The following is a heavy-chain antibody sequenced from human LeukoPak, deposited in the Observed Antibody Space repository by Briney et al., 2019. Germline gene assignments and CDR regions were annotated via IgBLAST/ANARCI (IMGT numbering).Heavy chain of an antibody. V-gene: IGHV1-18*01. CDR3: ARDGVLTQDSSGYYPSEYYYYYYYMDV. D-gene: IGHD3-22*01. J-gene: IGHJ6*03. CDR1: GYTFTSYG. CDR2: ISAYNGNT. Sequence: GASVKVSCKASGYTFTSYGISWVRQAPGQGLEWMGWISAYNGNTNYAQKLQGRVTMTTDTSTSTAYMELRSLRSDDTAVYYCARDGVLTQDSSGYYPSEYYYYYYYMDVWGKGTTVTVSS.